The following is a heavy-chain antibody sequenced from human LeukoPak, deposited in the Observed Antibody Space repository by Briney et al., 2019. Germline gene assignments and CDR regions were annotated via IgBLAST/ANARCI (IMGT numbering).Heavy chain of an antibody. Sequence: GGSLRLFCAASGFTFSSYAMSWVRQAPGEGLEWVSAISGSGGSTYYADSVKGRFTISRDNSKNTLYLQMNSLRAEDTAVYYCAKDSSGTTPIDYWGQGTLVTVSS. J-gene: IGHJ4*02. V-gene: IGHV3-23*01. CDR2: ISGSGGST. CDR3: AKDSSGTTPIDY. D-gene: IGHD4-11*01. CDR1: GFTFSSYA.